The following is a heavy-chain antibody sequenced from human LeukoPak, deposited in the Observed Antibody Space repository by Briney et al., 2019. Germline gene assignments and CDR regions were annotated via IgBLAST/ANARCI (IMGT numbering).Heavy chain of an antibody. V-gene: IGHV4-34*01. CDR1: GGSFSGYY. CDR3: ARGTHCGGDCYSAGRWFDP. D-gene: IGHD2-21*02. J-gene: IGHJ5*02. CDR2: INHSGST. Sequence: SETLSLTCAVYGGSFSGYYWSWIRQPPGKGLEWIGEINHSGSTNYNPSLKSRVTTSVDTSKNQFSLKLSSVTAADTAVYYCARGTHCGGDCYSAGRWFDPWGQGTLVTVSS.